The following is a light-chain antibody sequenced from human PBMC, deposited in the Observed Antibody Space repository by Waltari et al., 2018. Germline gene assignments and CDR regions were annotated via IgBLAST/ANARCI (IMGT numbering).Light chain of an antibody. Sequence: DIQMTQSPSSLSASVGDRVTITCRASQIISNYLNWYQRKPGKAPNLLIYAASSLQSGVPSMCSGSGSGTDFNLTISSLQPEDFATYYCQQSYSTPLTFGGGTKVEIK. CDR1: QIISNY. V-gene: IGKV1-39*01. J-gene: IGKJ4*01. CDR3: QQSYSTPLT. CDR2: AAS.